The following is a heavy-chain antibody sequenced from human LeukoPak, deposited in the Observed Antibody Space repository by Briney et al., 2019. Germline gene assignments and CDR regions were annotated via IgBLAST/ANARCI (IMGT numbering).Heavy chain of an antibody. CDR3: AHKGRGSGSYNM. J-gene: IGHJ4*02. V-gene: IGHV2-5*01. D-gene: IGHD3-10*01. Sequence: VSGPTLVNPTQTLTLTCTFSGFSLTTTGVGVGWIRQPPGKALEWLAVSYWNNDKSYSPSLKSRLTITKDTSKNQVVLKMTNMDPVDTATYYCAHKGRGSGSYNMWGQGTLVTVSS. CDR1: GFSLTTTGVG. CDR2: SYWNNDK.